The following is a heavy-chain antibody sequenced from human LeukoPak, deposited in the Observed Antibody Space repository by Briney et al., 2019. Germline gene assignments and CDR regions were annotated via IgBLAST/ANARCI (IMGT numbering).Heavy chain of an antibody. CDR1: GGSISSGSYY. CDR3: ARDQIVQLEFDY. Sequence: SETLSLTCTVSGGSISSGSYYWSWIRQPAGKGLEWIGRIYTSGSTNYNPSLKSRVTISVDTSKNQFSLKLSSVTAADTAVYYCARDQIVQLEFDYWGQGTLVTVSS. V-gene: IGHV4-61*02. CDR2: IYTSGST. J-gene: IGHJ4*02. D-gene: IGHD2-21*01.